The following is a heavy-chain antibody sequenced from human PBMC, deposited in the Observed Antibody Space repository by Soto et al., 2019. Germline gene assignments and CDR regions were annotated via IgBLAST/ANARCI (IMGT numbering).Heavy chain of an antibody. J-gene: IGHJ6*02. CDR1: GSSFSSYG. V-gene: IGHV3-30*03. CDR2: ISYDGTYK. CDR3: AREVVVVVAESGRDYYFGMDV. D-gene: IGHD2-15*01. Sequence: HPGGSLRLSCAASGSSFSSYGIHWVRQVPGKGLEWVAVISYDGTYKHYADSVKGRFTFSRDNSKNTVYLQMNSLRAEDTAVYYCAREVVVVVAESGRDYYFGMDVWGQGTTVTVSS.